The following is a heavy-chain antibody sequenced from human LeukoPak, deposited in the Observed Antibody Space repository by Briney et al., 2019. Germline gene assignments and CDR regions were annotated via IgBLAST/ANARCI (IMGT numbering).Heavy chain of an antibody. CDR3: ARYSAFYYYYGMDV. CDR1: GFTFSSYA. V-gene: IGHV3-30-3*01. J-gene: IGHJ6*02. Sequence: PGGSLRLSCAASGFTFSSYAMHWVRQAPGKGLEWVAVISYDGSNKYYADSVKGRFTISRDNSKNTLYLQMNSLRAEDTAVYYCARYSAFYYYYGMDVWGQGTTVTVSS. D-gene: IGHD5-18*01. CDR2: ISYDGSNK.